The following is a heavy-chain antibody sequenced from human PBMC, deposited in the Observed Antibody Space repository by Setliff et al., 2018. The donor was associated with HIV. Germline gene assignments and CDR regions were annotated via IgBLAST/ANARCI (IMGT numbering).Heavy chain of an antibody. J-gene: IGHJ4*02. CDR2: ISSSSSYT. D-gene: IGHD6-19*01. CDR3: ANMQWASNAWYSFDY. Sequence: SLRLSCAASGFTFSDYYMSWIRQAPGKGLEWVSYISSSSSYTNYADSVKGRFTISRDNAKNSLYLQMNSLRAEDTAVYYCANMQWASNAWYSFDYWGQGALVTVSS. V-gene: IGHV3-11*03. CDR1: GFTFSDYY.